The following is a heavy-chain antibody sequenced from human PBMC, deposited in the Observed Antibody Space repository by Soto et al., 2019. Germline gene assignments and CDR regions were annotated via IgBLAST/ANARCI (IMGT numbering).Heavy chain of an antibody. CDR3: TMVRGVIITSDWFDP. D-gene: IGHD3-10*01. Sequence: ASVKVSCKASGYTFTSYDINWVRQATGQGLEWMGWMNPNSGNTGYAQKFQGRVTMTRKTSISTAYMELSSLRSEDTAVYYCTMVRGVIITSDWFDPWGQGTLVTVSS. CDR2: MNPNSGNT. V-gene: IGHV1-8*01. J-gene: IGHJ5*02. CDR1: GYTFTSYD.